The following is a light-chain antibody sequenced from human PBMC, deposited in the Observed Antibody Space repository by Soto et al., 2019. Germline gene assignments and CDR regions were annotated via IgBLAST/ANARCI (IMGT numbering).Light chain of an antibody. J-gene: IGLJ2*01. V-gene: IGLV2-14*01. Sequence: QSALTQPASVSGSPGQSITISCTGTSSYVGGYNYVSWYQQHPGKAPKLMIYEVSNRPSGVPDRFSGSKSGTSASLAITGLQAEDEAHYYCQSYDSSLSGHMVFGGGTQLTVL. CDR2: EVS. CDR1: SSYVGGYNY. CDR3: QSYDSSLSGHMV.